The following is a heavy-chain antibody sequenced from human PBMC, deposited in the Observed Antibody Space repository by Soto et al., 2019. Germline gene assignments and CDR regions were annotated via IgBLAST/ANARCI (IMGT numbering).Heavy chain of an antibody. CDR1: GFTFSSYG. CDR3: AKVLEYDAFDI. V-gene: IGHV3-30*18. J-gene: IGHJ3*02. D-gene: IGHD6-6*01. Sequence: HPGGSLRLSCAASGFTFSSYGMHWVRQAPGKGLEWVAVISYDGSNKYYADSVKGRFTISRDNSKNTLYLQMNSLRAEDTAVYYCAKVLEYDAFDIWGQGTMVTVSS. CDR2: ISYDGSNK.